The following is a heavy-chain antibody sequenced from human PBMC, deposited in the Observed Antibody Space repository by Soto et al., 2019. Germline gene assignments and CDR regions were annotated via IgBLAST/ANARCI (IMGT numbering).Heavy chain of an antibody. CDR1: GGSISSGGYY. V-gene: IGHV4-31*03. CDR3: ARVHDFHAFDI. J-gene: IGHJ3*02. CDR2: IYYSGST. D-gene: IGHD2-21*02. Sequence: QVQLQESGPGLVKPSQTLSLTCTVSGGSISSGGYYWSWIRQPPGKGREWIGYIYYSGSTYYNPSLKSRVTISVDTSKSQFSLKLTSVTAADKAVYYCARVHDFHAFDIWGQGTMVTVSS.